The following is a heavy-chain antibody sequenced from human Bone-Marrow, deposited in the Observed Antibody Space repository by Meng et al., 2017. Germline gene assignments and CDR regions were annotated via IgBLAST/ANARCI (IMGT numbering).Heavy chain of an antibody. CDR3: ARVYIAVYDAFDI. CDR2: IYSGGST. V-gene: IGHV3-66*01. Sequence: GESLKISCAASGLMFSNYAMTWVRQAPGKGLEWVSVIYSGGSTYYADSVKGRFTISRDNSKNTLYLQMNSLRAEDTAVYYCARVYIAVYDAFDIWGQGTMVTVSS. CDR1: GLMFSNYA. D-gene: IGHD6-19*01. J-gene: IGHJ3*02.